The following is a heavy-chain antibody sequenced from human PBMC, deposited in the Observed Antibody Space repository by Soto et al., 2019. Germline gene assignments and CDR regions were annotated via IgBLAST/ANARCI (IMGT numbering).Heavy chain of an antibody. CDR2: IKQDGSEK. CDR1: GFTFSSYW. CDR3: ARAPSSDFWNGYNYYYRYYMDV. J-gene: IGHJ6*03. D-gene: IGHD3-3*01. Sequence: GGSLRLSCAASGFTFSSYWMSWVRQAPGKGLEWVANIKQDGSEKYYVDSVKGRFTISRDNAKNSLYLQMNSLRAEDTAVYYCARAPSSDFWNGYNYYYRYYMDVWGKGTTVTVSS. V-gene: IGHV3-7*01.